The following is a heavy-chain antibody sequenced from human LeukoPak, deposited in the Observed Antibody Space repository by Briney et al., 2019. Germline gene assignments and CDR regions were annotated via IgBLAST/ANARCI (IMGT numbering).Heavy chain of an antibody. CDR2: ISGISGGGGST. CDR1: GFTFSTYA. J-gene: IGHJ4*02. D-gene: IGHD3-10*01. Sequence: GGSLRLSCAASGFTFSTYAMSWVRQAPGKGLEWVSSISGISGGGGSTYYADSVKGRFTISRDNSKDTLYLQMNTLRVDDTAMYYCAKDVGSGSGRLNYFAHWGQGTLLTVSS. V-gene: IGHV3-23*01. CDR3: AKDVGSGSGRLNYFAH.